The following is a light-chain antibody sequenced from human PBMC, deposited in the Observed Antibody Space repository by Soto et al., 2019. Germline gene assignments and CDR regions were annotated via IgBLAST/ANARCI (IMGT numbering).Light chain of an antibody. CDR1: QSVSSSY. CDR3: QQYGSSPPLFT. J-gene: IGKJ3*01. V-gene: IGKV3-20*01. Sequence: EIVLTQSPGTLSLSPGERATLSCRASQSVSSSYLAWYQQKPGQAPRLLIYGASSRATGIPDRFSGSGSGTDFTLTISRLEPEDFAVYNCQQYGSSPPLFTFGPWTKVDIK. CDR2: GAS.